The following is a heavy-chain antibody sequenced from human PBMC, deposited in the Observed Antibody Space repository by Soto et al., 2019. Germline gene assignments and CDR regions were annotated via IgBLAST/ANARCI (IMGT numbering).Heavy chain of an antibody. D-gene: IGHD2-2*01. Sequence: QLQLKESGSGLVRPSQTMSLTCAVSGVSISSGGYSWSWVRQPPGKGLEWIGYIYHSGSTYYNPSLKSRVTISADRSKNQFSLKLSSVTAADTAVYYCARVPDYWGQGTLVTVSS. CDR2: IYHSGST. V-gene: IGHV4-30-2*01. CDR3: ARVPDY. J-gene: IGHJ4*02. CDR1: GVSISSGGYS.